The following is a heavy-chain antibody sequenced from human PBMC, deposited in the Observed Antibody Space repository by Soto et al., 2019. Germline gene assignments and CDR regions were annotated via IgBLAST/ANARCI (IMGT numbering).Heavy chain of an antibody. D-gene: IGHD2-21*02. J-gene: IGHJ4*02. CDR1: GGSFSGYY. Sequence: PSETLSLTCAVYGGSFSGYYWSWIRQPPGKGLEWIGEINHSGSTNYNPSLKSRVTILVDTSKNQFSLKLSSVTAADTAVYYCARGRLGSHILVVTATVFDYWDQVTLGTVST. CDR3: ARGRLGSHILVVTATVFDY. V-gene: IGHV4-34*01. CDR2: INHSGST.